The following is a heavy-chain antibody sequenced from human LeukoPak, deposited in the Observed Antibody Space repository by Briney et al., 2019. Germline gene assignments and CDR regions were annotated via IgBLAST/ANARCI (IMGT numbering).Heavy chain of an antibody. Sequence: GGSLRLSCAASGFTFSSYAMSWVRQAPGKGLEWVSAISGSGGSTYYADSVKGRFTISRDNSKNTLYLQMNSLRAEDTAVYYCVKTWPSYDSSGSDAFDIWGQGTMVTVSS. D-gene: IGHD3-22*01. CDR1: GFTFSSYA. V-gene: IGHV3-23*01. CDR3: VKTWPSYDSSGSDAFDI. J-gene: IGHJ3*02. CDR2: ISGSGGST.